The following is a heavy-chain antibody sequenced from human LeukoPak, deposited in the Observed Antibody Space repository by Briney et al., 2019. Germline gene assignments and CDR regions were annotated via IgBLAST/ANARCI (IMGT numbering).Heavy chain of an antibody. V-gene: IGHV1-69*04. CDR2: IIPLLGLA. CDR3: ARDLYSSGPGVY. CDR1: GGTFSSYS. J-gene: IGHJ4*02. D-gene: IGHD6-19*01. Sequence: GASVKVSCKASGGTFSSYSINWVRQAPGQGLEWMGRIIPLLGLANYAHSFQGRVTIIAGKSTDTAYMELSSLRSEDTAVYYCARDLYSSGPGVYWGQGTLVTVSS.